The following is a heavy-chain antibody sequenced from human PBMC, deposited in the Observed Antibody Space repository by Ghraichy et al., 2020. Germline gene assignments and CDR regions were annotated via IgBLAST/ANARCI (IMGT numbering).Heavy chain of an antibody. CDR1: GYTFTSYG. J-gene: IGHJ4*02. V-gene: IGHV1-18*01. Sequence: ASVKVSCKASGYTFTSYGISWVRQAPGQGLEWMGWISAYNGNTNYAQKLQGRVTMTTDTSTSTAYMELRSLRSDDTAVYYCARDRVSWLAVAGASGYWGQGTLVTVSS. CDR3: ARDRVSWLAVAGASGY. D-gene: IGHD6-19*01. CDR2: ISAYNGNT.